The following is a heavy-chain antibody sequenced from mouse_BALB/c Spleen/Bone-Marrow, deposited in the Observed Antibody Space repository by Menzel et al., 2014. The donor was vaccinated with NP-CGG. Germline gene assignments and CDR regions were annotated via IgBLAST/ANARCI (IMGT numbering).Heavy chain of an antibody. D-gene: IGHD3-3*01. CDR1: GYTFTSYY. J-gene: IGHJ3*01. V-gene: IGHV1S81*02. CDR2: INPSNGGT. Sequence: QVHLKQSGAELVKPGASVKLSCKSSGYTFTSYYMYWVKQRPGQGLEWIGGINPSNGGTNFNEKFKSKATLTVDKSSSTAYMQLSSLTSEDSAVYYCTREGTFFAYWGQGTLVTVSA. CDR3: TREGTFFAY.